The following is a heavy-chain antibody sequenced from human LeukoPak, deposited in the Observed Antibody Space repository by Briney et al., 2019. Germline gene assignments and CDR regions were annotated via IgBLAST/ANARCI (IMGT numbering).Heavy chain of an antibody. CDR2: IYTRGST. J-gene: IGHJ6*03. Sequence: PSENLSLTCTVSGGSISSGSYYWSWIRQPAGKGLERIGRIYTRGSTNHNPSLKSRVTTSVDTSKNQFSLKLSSMTAADTAVYYCARESPGFWSGYYSTTRSHMDVWGKGTPVTVSS. CDR3: ARESPGFWSGYYSTTRSHMDV. CDR1: GGSISSGSYY. D-gene: IGHD3-3*01. V-gene: IGHV4-61*02.